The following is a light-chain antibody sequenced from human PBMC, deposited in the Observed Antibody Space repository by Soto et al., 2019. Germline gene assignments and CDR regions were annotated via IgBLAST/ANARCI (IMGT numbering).Light chain of an antibody. V-gene: IGKV3-11*01. J-gene: IGKJ3*01. CDR3: QQRSNWPPLFT. CDR1: QSVSSY. CDR2: DAS. Sequence: EIVLTQSPATLSLSPGERATLSCRASQSVSSYLAWYQQKPGQAPRLLIYDASSRATGIPARFSGSGSGTDFTLTISSLEPEDFAVYYCQQRSNWPPLFTVGPGTKVDIK.